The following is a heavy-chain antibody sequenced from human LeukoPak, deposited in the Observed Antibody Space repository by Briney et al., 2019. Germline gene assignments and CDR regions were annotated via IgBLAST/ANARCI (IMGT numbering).Heavy chain of an antibody. J-gene: IGHJ3*02. D-gene: IGHD6-19*01. Sequence: SETLSLTCTVSGDSISSGDYYWSWIRQPAGKGLEWIGRIYTSGSTNYNPSLKSRVTMSVDTSKNQFSLKLSSVTAADTAVYYCARDKGWLAPLDAFDIWGQGTMVTVSS. V-gene: IGHV4-61*02. CDR1: GDSISSGDYY. CDR3: ARDKGWLAPLDAFDI. CDR2: IYTSGST.